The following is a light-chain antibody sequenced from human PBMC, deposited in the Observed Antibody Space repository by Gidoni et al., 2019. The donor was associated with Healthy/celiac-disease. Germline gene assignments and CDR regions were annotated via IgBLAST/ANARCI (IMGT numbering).Light chain of an antibody. J-gene: IGKJ1*01. V-gene: IGKV4-1*01. Sequence: DIVMTRSPDSLAVPLGERATINCKYSQSVLYRSNNKNYLAWYQQKPGQPPKLLIYWASTRESGVPDRVSGSGSGTDFTLTISSLQAEDVAVYYCQKYYSTPTFGQGTKVEIK. CDR2: WAS. CDR1: QSVLYRSNNKNY. CDR3: QKYYSTPT.